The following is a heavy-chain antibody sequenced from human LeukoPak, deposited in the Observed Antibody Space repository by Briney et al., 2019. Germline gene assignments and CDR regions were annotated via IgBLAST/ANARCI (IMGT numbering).Heavy chain of an antibody. D-gene: IGHD6-19*01. Sequence: GASVKVSCKASGYTFTSYYMHWVRQATGQGLEWMGWMNPNSGNTGYAQKFQGRVTMTRNTSISTAYMELSSLRSEDTAVYYCARGARIAVAVSAYWGQGTLVTVSS. CDR3: ARGARIAVAVSAY. CDR2: MNPNSGNT. V-gene: IGHV1-8*02. J-gene: IGHJ4*02. CDR1: GYTFTSYY.